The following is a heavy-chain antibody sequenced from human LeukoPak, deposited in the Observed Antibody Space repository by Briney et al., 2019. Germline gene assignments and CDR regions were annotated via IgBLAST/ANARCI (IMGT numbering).Heavy chain of an antibody. CDR2: IRYDGSNK. CDR3: AKPGRYFDHVVY. J-gene: IGHJ4*02. CDR1: GFTFSSYG. Sequence: GGSLGLSCAASGFTFSSYGMHWVRHAPGKGLEGVAFIRYDGSNKYYADSVKGRFTISRDNSKNTLYLQMNSLRAEDTAVYYWAKPGRYFDHVVYWGQGTLVTVSS. V-gene: IGHV3-30*02. D-gene: IGHD3-9*01.